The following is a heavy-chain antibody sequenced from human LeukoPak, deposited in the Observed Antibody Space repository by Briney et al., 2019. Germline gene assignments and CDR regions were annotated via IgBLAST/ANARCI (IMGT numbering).Heavy chain of an antibody. D-gene: IGHD6-19*01. Sequence: SETLSLTCTVSGGSISSYYWSWIRQPPGKGLEWIGYIYYSGSTNYNPSLKSRVTISVDTSKNQFSLKLSSVTAADTAVYYCASISVAGTSHHLFDYWGQRTLVTVSS. CDR1: GGSISSYY. J-gene: IGHJ4*02. CDR3: ASISVAGTSHHLFDY. CDR2: IYYSGST. V-gene: IGHV4-59*01.